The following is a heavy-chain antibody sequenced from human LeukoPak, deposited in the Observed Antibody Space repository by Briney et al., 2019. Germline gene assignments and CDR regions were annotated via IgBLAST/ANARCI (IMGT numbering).Heavy chain of an antibody. D-gene: IGHD3-22*01. V-gene: IGHV4-59*01. CDR2: IYYSGST. CDR1: GGSISSYY. J-gene: IGHJ4*02. CDR3: ARDQADSSGYSYFDY. Sequence: PSETLSLTCTASGGSISSYYWSWIRQPPGKGLEWIGYIYYSGSTNYNPSLKSRVTISVDTSKNQFSLKLSSVTAAHTAVYYCARDQADSSGYSYFDYWGQGTLVTVSS.